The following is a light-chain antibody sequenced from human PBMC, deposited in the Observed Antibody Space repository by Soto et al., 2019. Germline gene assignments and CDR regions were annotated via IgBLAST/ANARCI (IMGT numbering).Light chain of an antibody. Sequence: NFMLTQPHSVSESPGKTVTISCTRSSGSIARNYVQWYQQRPGSSPTTVIYEDNQRPSGVPDRFSGSIDSSSNSASLTISGLKTEDEADYYCQSYDTSNLVFGGGTKVTVL. J-gene: IGLJ2*01. V-gene: IGLV6-57*01. CDR2: EDN. CDR1: SGSIARNY. CDR3: QSYDTSNLV.